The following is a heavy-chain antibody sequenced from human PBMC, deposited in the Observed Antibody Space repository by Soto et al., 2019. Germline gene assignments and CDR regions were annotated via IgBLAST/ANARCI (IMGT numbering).Heavy chain of an antibody. CDR2: IYYSGST. V-gene: IGHV4-39*01. J-gene: IGHJ4*02. CDR1: GGSISSSSYY. CDR3: ARRREWGYRYYFDY. D-gene: IGHD2-15*01. Sequence: SETLSLTCTVSGGSISSSSYYWGWIRQPPGKGLEWIGSIYYSGSTYYNPSLKSRVTISVDTSKNQFSLKLSSVTAADTAVYYCARRREWGYRYYFDYWGQGTLVTVSS.